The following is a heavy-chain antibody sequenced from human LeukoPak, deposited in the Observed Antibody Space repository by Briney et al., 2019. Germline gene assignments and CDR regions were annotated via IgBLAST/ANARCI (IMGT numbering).Heavy chain of an antibody. J-gene: IGHJ4*02. CDR2: IYHSGST. Sequence: TTSQTLSLTCAVSGVSISSGGYSWSWIRQPPGKGLEWIGYIYHSGSTYYNPSLKSRVTISVDRSKNQFSLKLSSVTAADTAVYYCAKATGTGGDQIDYWGQGTLVTVSS. D-gene: IGHD1-14*01. V-gene: IGHV4-30-2*01. CDR3: AKATGTGGDQIDY. CDR1: GVSISSGGYS.